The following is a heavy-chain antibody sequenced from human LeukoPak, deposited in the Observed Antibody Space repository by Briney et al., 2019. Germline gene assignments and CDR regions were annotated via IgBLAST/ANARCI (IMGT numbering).Heavy chain of an antibody. V-gene: IGHV1-18*04. CDR3: ARGQLGAFDI. CDR1: GYTFTGYY. CDR2: ISAYNGNT. Sequence: ASVKVSCKASGYTFTGYYMHWVRQAPGQGLEWMGWISAYNGNTNYAQKLQGRVTMTTDTSTSTAYMELRSLRSDDTAVYYCARGQLGAFDIWGQGTMVTVSS. D-gene: IGHD5-18*01. J-gene: IGHJ3*02.